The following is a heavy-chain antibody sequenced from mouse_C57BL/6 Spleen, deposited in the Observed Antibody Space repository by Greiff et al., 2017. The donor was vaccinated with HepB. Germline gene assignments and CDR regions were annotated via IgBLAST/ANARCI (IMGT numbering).Heavy chain of an antibody. CDR2: IDPSDSYT. CDR1: GYTFTSYW. Sequence: QVQLQQPGAELVMPGASVKLSCKASGYTFTSYWMHWVKQRPGQGLEWIGEIDPSDSYTNYNQKFKGQSTLTVDKSSSTAYMQLSSLTSEDSAVYYCARSDGYYYAMDYWGQGTSVTVSS. D-gene: IGHD2-3*01. V-gene: IGHV1-69*01. CDR3: ARSDGYYYAMDY. J-gene: IGHJ4*01.